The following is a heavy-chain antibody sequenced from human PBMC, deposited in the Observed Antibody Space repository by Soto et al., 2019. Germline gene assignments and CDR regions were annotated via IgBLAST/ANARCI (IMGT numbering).Heavy chain of an antibody. CDR1: GFTFSSYW. V-gene: IGHV3-74*01. CDR3: TRDIGGKGAY. J-gene: IGHJ4*02. D-gene: IGHD3-10*01. CDR2: IDEYGSTI. Sequence: EVQLVESGGGLVQPGGSLRLSCAASGFTFSSYWMHWVRQVPGKGLLWVSRIDEYGSTINYADSVKGRFPISRDNARNTLYLEMNRLRAEDTALYYCTRDIGGKGAYWGPGTLVTVSS.